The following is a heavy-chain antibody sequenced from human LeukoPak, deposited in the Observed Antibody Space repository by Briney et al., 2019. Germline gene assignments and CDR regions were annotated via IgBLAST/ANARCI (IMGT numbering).Heavy chain of an antibody. CDR1: GDSVNSYY. Sequence: SETLSLTCTVSGDSVNSYYWNWIRQPPGKGPEWIGYIHHSGSTDNNPSLRSRLTMSVDTSRNQFSLDLISVTAADTAVYYCARRNGYPFDVWGLGTMVTVSS. CDR3: ARRNGYPFDV. D-gene: IGHD6-13*01. V-gene: IGHV4-59*02. CDR2: IHHSGST. J-gene: IGHJ3*01.